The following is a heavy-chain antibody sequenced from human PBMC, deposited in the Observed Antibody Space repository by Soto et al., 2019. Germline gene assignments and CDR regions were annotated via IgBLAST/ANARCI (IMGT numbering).Heavy chain of an antibody. Sequence: AGGSLRLSCAASGFTFSSYGMHWVRQAPGKGLEWVAVIWYDGGNKYYADSVKGRFTISRDNSKNTLYLQMNSLRAEDTAVYYCARVATPYYDSSGYPIDYWGQGTLVTVSS. D-gene: IGHD3-22*01. CDR3: ARVATPYYDSSGYPIDY. CDR2: IWYDGGNK. V-gene: IGHV3-33*01. J-gene: IGHJ4*02. CDR1: GFTFSSYG.